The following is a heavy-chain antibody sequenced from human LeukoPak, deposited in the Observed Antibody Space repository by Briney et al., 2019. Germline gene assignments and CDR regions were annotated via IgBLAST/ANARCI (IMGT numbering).Heavy chain of an antibody. CDR1: GFTFSSYS. CDR2: ISGSGDRT. D-gene: IGHD6-19*01. J-gene: IGHJ4*02. V-gene: IGHV3-23*01. CDR3: AKDRQKWQWLVMYYFDS. Sequence: PGGSLTLSCAASGFTFSSYSMNWVRHAPGKGLEWVSAISGSGDRTHYADSVKGRFTISRDNSKNTLYLQLHSLRAEDTAIYYCAKDRQKWQWLVMYYFDSWGQGTLVTVSS.